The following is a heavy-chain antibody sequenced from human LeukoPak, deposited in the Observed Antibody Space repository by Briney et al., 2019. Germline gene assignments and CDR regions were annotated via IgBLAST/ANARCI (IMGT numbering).Heavy chain of an antibody. J-gene: IGHJ4*02. CDR1: GGSISSSSYY. CDR2: IYYSEST. CDR3: ARQGPMLDYGDSDFDY. Sequence: PSETLSLTCTVSGGSISSSSYYWGWIRQPPGKGLEWNGSIYYSESTYYNPSLKSRVTISVDTSKNQFSLKLSSVTAADTAVYYCARQGPMLDYGDSDFDYWGQGTLVTVSS. D-gene: IGHD4-17*01. V-gene: IGHV4-39*01.